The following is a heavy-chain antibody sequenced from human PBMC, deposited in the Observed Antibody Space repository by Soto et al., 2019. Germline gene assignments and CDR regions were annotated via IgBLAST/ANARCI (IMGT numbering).Heavy chain of an antibody. Sequence: PGGSLRLSCAASGFTFSSYAMHWVRQAPGKGLEWVAVISYDGSNKYYADSVKGRFTISRDNSKNTLYLQMNSLRAEDTAVYYCARDHYYDSSGYPYYFDYWGQGTLVTVSS. CDR1: GFTFSSYA. V-gene: IGHV3-30-3*01. CDR2: ISYDGSNK. J-gene: IGHJ4*02. CDR3: ARDHYYDSSGYPYYFDY. D-gene: IGHD3-22*01.